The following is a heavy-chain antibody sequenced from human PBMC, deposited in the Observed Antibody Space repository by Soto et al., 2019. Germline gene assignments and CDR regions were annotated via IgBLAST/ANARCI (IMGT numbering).Heavy chain of an antibody. J-gene: IGHJ6*03. CDR1: GDSVSSNSAA. Sequence: PSHTLSLTCAISGDSVSSNSAAWNWIRQSPSRGLEWLGRAYYRSQWYYDSAVSVRSRITVIPDTSKNQFSLQLNSLRAEDTAVYYCAKVLDYGDYVYYYYYMDVWGKGTTVTVSS. CDR2: AYYRSQWYY. V-gene: IGHV6-1*01. D-gene: IGHD4-17*01. CDR3: AKVLDYGDYVYYYYYMDV.